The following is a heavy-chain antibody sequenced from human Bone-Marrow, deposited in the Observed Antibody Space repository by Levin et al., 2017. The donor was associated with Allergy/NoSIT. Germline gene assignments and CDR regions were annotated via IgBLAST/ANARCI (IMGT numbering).Heavy chain of an antibody. CDR3: ARDIGYEATFYGLDV. CDR2: IWYSGSRQ. D-gene: IGHD5-12*01. V-gene: IGHV3-33*01. J-gene: IGHJ6*02. CDR1: GFTFTSYG. Sequence: PGESLKISCAASGFTFTSYGMHWVRQAPGKGLEWVAVIWYSGSRQYYGESVKGRFTISRDSSKNTLLLQMKNLTVEDTAVYFCARDIGYEATFYGLDVWGQGTTVTVSS.